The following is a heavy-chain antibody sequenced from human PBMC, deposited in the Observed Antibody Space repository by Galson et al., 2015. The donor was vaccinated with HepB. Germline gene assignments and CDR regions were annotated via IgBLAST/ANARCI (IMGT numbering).Heavy chain of an antibody. Sequence: SLRLSCAASGFTFTNFDMAWVRQAPGKRLEWVSGISNIGGNTYYADSVKGRFTISRDNSKNMVYVQMNSLRAEDPAVHYCAKEAKGTGGCLYVDYWGGGALVTGSS. CDR2: ISNIGGNT. CDR3: AKEAKGTGGCLYVDY. J-gene: IGHJ4*02. D-gene: IGHD2-8*02. V-gene: IGHV3-23*01. CDR1: GFTFTNFD.